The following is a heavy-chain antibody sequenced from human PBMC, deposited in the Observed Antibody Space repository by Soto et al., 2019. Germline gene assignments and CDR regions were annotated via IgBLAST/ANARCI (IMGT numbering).Heavy chain of an antibody. Sequence: SETLSLTCTVSGGSISSSSYYWGWIRQPPGKGLEWIGSIYYSGSTYYNPSLKSRVTISVDTSKNQFSLKLSSVTAADTAVYYCARLWADYYDSSGYLASYGMDVWGQGTTVT. CDR1: GGSISSSSYY. CDR3: ARLWADYYDSSGYLASYGMDV. CDR2: IYYSGST. J-gene: IGHJ6*02. D-gene: IGHD3-22*01. V-gene: IGHV4-39*01.